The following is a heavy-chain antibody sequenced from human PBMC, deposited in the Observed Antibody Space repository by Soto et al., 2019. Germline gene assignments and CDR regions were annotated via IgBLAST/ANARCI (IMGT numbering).Heavy chain of an antibody. V-gene: IGHV4-59*01. CDR2: IYYSGST. CDR3: ARTTVADAFDI. J-gene: IGHJ3*02. Sequence: QVQLQESGPGLVKPSETLSLTCTVSGGSISSYYWSWIRQPPGKGLEWIGYIYYSGSTNYNPSLKSRVTLSVDTSKNQFSLKLSSVTAADTAVYYCARTTVADAFDIWGQGTMVTVSS. CDR1: GGSISSYY. D-gene: IGHD4-17*01.